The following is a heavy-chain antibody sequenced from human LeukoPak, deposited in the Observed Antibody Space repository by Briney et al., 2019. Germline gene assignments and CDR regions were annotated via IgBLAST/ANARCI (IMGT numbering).Heavy chain of an antibody. CDR3: AREGFVGNAFDI. CDR1: GFTFSSYS. CDR2: ISSSSSYI. V-gene: IGHV3-21*01. J-gene: IGHJ3*02. Sequence: GGSLRLSCAASGFTFSSYSMNWFRQAPGKGLEWVSSISSSSSYIYYADSVKGRFTISRDNAKNSLYLQMNSLRAEDTAVYYCAREGFVGNAFDIWGQGTMVTVSS. D-gene: IGHD3-16*01.